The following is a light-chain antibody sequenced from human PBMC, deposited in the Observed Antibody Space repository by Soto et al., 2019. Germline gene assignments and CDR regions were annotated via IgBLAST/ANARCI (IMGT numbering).Light chain of an antibody. CDR3: QHYNSYSIT. V-gene: IGKV1-5*03. CDR1: QSISSW. Sequence: DIQMTQSPSTPSASVGDRVTITCRASQSISSWLAWYQQKPGKAPKLLIYKASSLESGVPSRFSGSGSGTEFTLTISSLQPDDFATYYCQHYNSYSITFGQGTRLEIK. J-gene: IGKJ5*01. CDR2: KAS.